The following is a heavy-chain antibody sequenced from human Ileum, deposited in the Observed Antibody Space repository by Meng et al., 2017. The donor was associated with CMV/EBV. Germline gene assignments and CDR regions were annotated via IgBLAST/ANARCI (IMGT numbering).Heavy chain of an antibody. V-gene: IGHV3-48*03. J-gene: IGHJ4*02. D-gene: IGHD2-15*01. CDR3: AKAHRATKLFLDF. Sequence: GGSLRLSCAASGFIFSDYEMKWVRQAPGKGLEWVSYISGSASTIHYADSVKGRFTISRDNAENSLFLQMNSLRAEDTAVYYCAKAHRATKLFLDFWGQETLVTVSS. CDR1: GFIFSDYE. CDR2: ISGSASTI.